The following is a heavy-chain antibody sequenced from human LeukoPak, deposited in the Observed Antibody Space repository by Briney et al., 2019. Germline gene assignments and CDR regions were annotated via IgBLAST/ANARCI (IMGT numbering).Heavy chain of an antibody. Sequence: GESLKISCKGSGYRFTSYWIGWVRQMPGKGLEWMGIIYPGDSDTRYSPSFQGQVTISADKSISTAYLQWSSLKASDTAMYYCAKLGGEYQLLRYFDYWGQGTLVTVSS. CDR1: GYRFTSYW. CDR2: IYPGDSDT. J-gene: IGHJ4*02. CDR3: AKLGGEYQLLRYFDY. V-gene: IGHV5-51*01. D-gene: IGHD2-2*01.